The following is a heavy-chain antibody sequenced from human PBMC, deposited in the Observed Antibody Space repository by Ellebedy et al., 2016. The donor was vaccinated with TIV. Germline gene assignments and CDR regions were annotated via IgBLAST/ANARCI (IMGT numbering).Heavy chain of an antibody. V-gene: IGHV6-1*01. D-gene: IGHD6-6*01. J-gene: IGHJ4*02. CDR2: TYYKSKWFH. CDR3: ARDRSSSDFDS. CDR1: GDSVSTNEAT. Sequence: SETLSLTCAISGDSVSTNEATWHWIRQSPSRGLEWLGRTYYKSKWFHDYAVSVKSRITINADTSKNHFSLQLNSVTPADTAVYFCARDRSSSDFDSWGQGTLVTVSS.